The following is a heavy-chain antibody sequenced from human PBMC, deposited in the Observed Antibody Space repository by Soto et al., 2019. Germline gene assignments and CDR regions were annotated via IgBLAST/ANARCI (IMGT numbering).Heavy chain of an antibody. V-gene: IGHV4-59*01. J-gene: IGHJ6*02. CDR3: ARLPATRYNYYGMDI. Sequence: TSETLSLTCTVSGGSIRSYYWSWIRQPPGKGLEWIGYISNGGSTDYNPSLKSRVTISVDTSKNQFSLNLSSVTAADTAVYYCARLPATRYNYYGMDIWGQGTTVTVS. CDR1: GGSIRSYY. D-gene: IGHD6-25*01. CDR2: ISNGGST.